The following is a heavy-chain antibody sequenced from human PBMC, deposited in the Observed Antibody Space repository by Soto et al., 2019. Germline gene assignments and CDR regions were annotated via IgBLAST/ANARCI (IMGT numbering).Heavy chain of an antibody. V-gene: IGHV3-23*01. D-gene: IGHD1-7*01. CDR2: ISGSGGST. Sequence: PGGSLRLSCAASGFTFSNYALSWVRQAPGKGLEWVSTISGSGGSTYYADYVKGRFTVSRDNSKNTLFLQMNSLRAEDTAMYYCAKSPPNWNYPYYFDYWGQGALVTVSS. CDR1: GFTFSNYA. J-gene: IGHJ4*02. CDR3: AKSPPNWNYPYYFDY.